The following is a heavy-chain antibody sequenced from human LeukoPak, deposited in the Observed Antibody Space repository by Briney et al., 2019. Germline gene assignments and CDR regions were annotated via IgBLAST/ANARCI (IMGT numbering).Heavy chain of an antibody. CDR3: ARAKSSGHYYIDY. J-gene: IGHJ4*02. CDR2: IYYTGST. Sequence: SETLSLTCTVPGGSISTYYWNWLRQPPGKGLEWFGYIYYTGSTNYNPSLKGRITLSVDTSKNQFSLKLSSVTAADTAVYYCARAKSSGHYYIDYWGQGTLVTVSS. CDR1: GGSISTYY. D-gene: IGHD3-22*01. V-gene: IGHV4-59*12.